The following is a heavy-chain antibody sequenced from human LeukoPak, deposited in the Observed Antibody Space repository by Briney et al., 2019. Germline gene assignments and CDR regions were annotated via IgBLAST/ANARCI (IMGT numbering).Heavy chain of an antibody. J-gene: IGHJ3*01. D-gene: IGHD3-22*01. V-gene: IGHV4-38-2*02. Sequence: PSETLSLSCTVSGDSITGPYYWGWIRQPPGKGLEWIGSVYHSGTTYYSPSLKSRVTLSVDTSKNHFSLKLTSVTAADTAVCYCASLPAIITAFQFWGQGTMVTVS. CDR3: ASLPAIITAFQF. CDR2: VYHSGTT. CDR1: GDSITGPYY.